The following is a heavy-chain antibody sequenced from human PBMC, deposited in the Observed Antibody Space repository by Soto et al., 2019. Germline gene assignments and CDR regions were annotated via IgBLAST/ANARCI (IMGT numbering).Heavy chain of an antibody. CDR1: GGSISSSSYY. CDR2: IYYSGST. V-gene: IGHV4-39*01. Sequence: QLQLQESGPGLVKPSETLSLTCTVSGGSISSSSYYWGWIRQPPGKGLEWIGSIYYSGSTYYNPSLKSRVTISVDTSKNQFSLKLSSVTAADTAVYYCASVVRPYHHMDVWGKGTTVTVSS. D-gene: IGHD3-10*01. CDR3: ASVVRPYHHMDV. J-gene: IGHJ6*03.